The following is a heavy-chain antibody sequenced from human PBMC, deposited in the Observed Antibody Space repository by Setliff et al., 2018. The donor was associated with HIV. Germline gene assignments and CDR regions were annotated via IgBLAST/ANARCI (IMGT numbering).Heavy chain of an antibody. CDR2: LNNDGTTI. D-gene: IGHD6-19*01. Sequence: PGGSLRLSCAASGFTFSTYGLNWVRQAPGKGLEWISYLNNDGTTIYYADSVRGRFTISRDNARDSLYLQMNSLRAEDTALYYCARVISSGWYLDSPSPFDYWGQGTLVTVSS. CDR3: ARVISSGWYLDSPSPFDY. V-gene: IGHV3-48*04. J-gene: IGHJ4*02. CDR1: GFTFSTYG.